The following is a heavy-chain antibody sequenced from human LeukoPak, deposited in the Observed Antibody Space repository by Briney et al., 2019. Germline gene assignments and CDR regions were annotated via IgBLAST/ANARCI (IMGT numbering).Heavy chain of an antibody. D-gene: IGHD4-17*01. V-gene: IGHV1-18*01. CDR2: VSGDNGNT. CDR1: GYTFTTYG. J-gene: IGHJ4*02. Sequence: ASLTVSCTASGYTFTTYGISWVRQAPGQGLEWMGWVSGDNGNTNYAQKFQGRVTMTSDTSTSTAYMELRSLRSDDTAVYYCARDYGPQTTVTTLYSDYWGQGTLVTVSS. CDR3: ARDYGPQTTVTTLYSDY.